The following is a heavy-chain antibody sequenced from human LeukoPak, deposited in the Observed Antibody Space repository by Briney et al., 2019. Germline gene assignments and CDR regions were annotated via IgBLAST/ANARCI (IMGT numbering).Heavy chain of an antibody. V-gene: IGHV3-23*01. CDR1: GFTFSDSA. D-gene: IGHD3-3*02. Sequence: GGSLRLSCAASGFTFSDSARNWVRQAPGKGLEWVSLISFSGGNTYYADSMKGRFTISRDNYKDTLYLQMNSLRAEDTAMYYCARDIEFSTWGLGTMVTVSS. J-gene: IGHJ3*01. CDR3: ARDIEFST. CDR2: ISFSGGNT.